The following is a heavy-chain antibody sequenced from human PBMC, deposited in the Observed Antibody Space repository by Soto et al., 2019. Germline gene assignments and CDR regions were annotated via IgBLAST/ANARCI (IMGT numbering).Heavy chain of an antibody. V-gene: IGHV1-46*01. CDR2: INPSGGST. Sequence: VASVKVSCKASGYTFTSYYMHWVRQAPGQGLEWMGIINPSGGSTSYAQKFQGRVTMTRDTSISTVYMELSRLRSDDTAVYYCARDMVDCSGGSCYPPSFDYWGQGTLVTVSS. D-gene: IGHD2-15*01. CDR3: ARDMVDCSGGSCYPPSFDY. CDR1: GYTFTSYY. J-gene: IGHJ4*02.